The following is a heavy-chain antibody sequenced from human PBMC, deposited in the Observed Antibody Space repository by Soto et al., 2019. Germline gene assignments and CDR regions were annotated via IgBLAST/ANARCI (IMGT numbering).Heavy chain of an antibody. CDR2: IKYSGTT. Sequence: QVQLQESGPGLVKASQTLSLTCTVSGASVGSGGYYWSWIRQVPGNGLEWIGYIKYSGTTHYSPSLKSRLNLSFDKSKNQVLLNLRFVTVADTAVYFCASYVRDTGYSYWFAPWGQGILVTVST. J-gene: IGHJ5*02. CDR3: ASYVRDTGYSYWFAP. D-gene: IGHD3-9*01. V-gene: IGHV4-31*03. CDR1: GASVGSGGYY.